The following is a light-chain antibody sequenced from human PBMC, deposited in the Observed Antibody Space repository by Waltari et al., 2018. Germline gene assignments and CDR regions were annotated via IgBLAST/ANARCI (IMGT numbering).Light chain of an antibody. CDR3: SSFTTKRTLV. CDR1: SSDVGGYNS. V-gene: IGLV2-14*03. J-gene: IGLJ3*02. Sequence: QSALTQPASVSGSPGQSITIPCTGTSSDVGGYNSVSWYQQHPGRAPNLKIYDVVNRPPGVSTRFSGSKSGNTASLTISGLQGEDEAVYYCSSFTTKRTLVFGGGTKLTVL. CDR2: DVV.